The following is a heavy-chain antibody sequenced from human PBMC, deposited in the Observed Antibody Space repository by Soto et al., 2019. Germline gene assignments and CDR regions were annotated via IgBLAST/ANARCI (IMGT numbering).Heavy chain of an antibody. CDR2: INHSGST. J-gene: IGHJ4*02. Sequence: SETLSLTCAVYGGSFSGYYWSWIRQPPGKGLEWIGEINHSGSTNYNPSLKSRVTISVDTSKNQFSLELSSVTAADTAVYYCARYNAASGTYYFDYWGQGALVTVSS. V-gene: IGHV4-34*01. CDR3: ARYNAASGTYYFDY. D-gene: IGHD6-13*01. CDR1: GGSFSGYY.